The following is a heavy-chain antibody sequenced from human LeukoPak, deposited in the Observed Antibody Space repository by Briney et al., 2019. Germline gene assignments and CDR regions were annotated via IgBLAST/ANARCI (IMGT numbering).Heavy chain of an antibody. CDR3: ARGAEDTAWGYFDY. D-gene: IGHD5-18*01. J-gene: IGHJ4*02. V-gene: IGHV4-31*03. CDR1: GGSIRSGGYY. CDR2: IYYSGST. Sequence: PSETLSLTCTVSGGSIRSGGYYWSWIRQHPGKGLEWIGYIYYSGSTYYNPSLKSRVTISVDTSKNQFSLKLSSVTAADTAVYYCARGAEDTAWGYFDYWGQGTLVTVSS.